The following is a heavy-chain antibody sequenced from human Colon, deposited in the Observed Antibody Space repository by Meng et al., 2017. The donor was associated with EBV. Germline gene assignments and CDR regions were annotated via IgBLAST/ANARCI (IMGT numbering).Heavy chain of an antibody. J-gene: IGHJ4*02. Sequence: VQVVESGGGVVQPGGSLTFSCAASGFTFNSYAMHWVRQAPGKGLGWVAAISSDGIIKKYADFVKGRFTISRDNSKNTVYLQMNSLRGEDTAVFYCARTHSASDRERYAFDYWGQGTLVTVSS. D-gene: IGHD2-2*01. CDR2: ISSDGIIK. V-gene: IGHV3-30-3*01. CDR3: ARTHSASDRERYAFDY. CDR1: GFTFNSYA.